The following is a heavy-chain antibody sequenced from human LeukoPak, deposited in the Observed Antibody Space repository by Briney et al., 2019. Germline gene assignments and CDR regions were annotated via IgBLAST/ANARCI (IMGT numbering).Heavy chain of an antibody. D-gene: IGHD3-10*01. CDR1: GYSISSGYY. CDR3: ARGPLETMATVGFDY. CDR2: IYHSGST. V-gene: IGHV4-38-2*02. J-gene: IGHJ4*02. Sequence: SETLSLTCTVSGYSISSGYYWGWIRQPPGKGLEWIGSIYHSGSTYYNPSLKSRVTISVDTSKNQFSLNLTSVTAADTAVYYCARGPLETMATVGFDYWGQGTLVTVSS.